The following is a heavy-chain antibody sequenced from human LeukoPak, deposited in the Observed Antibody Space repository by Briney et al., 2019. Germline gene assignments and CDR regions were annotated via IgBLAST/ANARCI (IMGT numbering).Heavy chain of an antibody. CDR3: ARYGYSSGWYDY. CDR1: GFTFSSYG. Sequence: GGSLRLSCAASGFTFSSYGMHWVRKAPGKGLEWVAVIWYDGSNKYYADSVKGRFTISRDSSKNTLYLQMNSLRAEDTAVYYCARYGYSSGWYDYWGQGTLVTVSS. CDR2: IWYDGSNK. D-gene: IGHD6-19*01. V-gene: IGHV3-33*01. J-gene: IGHJ4*02.